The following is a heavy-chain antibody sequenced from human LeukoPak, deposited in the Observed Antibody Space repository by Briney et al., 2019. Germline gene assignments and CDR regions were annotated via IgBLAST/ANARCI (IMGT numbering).Heavy chain of an antibody. CDR3: ATSLVGATSYYFGY. J-gene: IGHJ4*02. D-gene: IGHD1-26*01. Sequence: GGSLRLSCAASGFTFSSYAMSWVRQAPGKGLEWVSAISGSGGSTYYADSVKGRFTISRDNSKNTLYLQMNSLRAEDTAVYYCATSLVGATSYYFGYWGQGTLVTVSS. CDR2: ISGSGGST. V-gene: IGHV3-23*01. CDR1: GFTFSSYA.